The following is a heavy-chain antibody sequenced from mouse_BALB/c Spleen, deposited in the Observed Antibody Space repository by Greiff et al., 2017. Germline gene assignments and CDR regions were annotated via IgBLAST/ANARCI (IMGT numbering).Heavy chain of an antibody. J-gene: IGHJ2*01. V-gene: IGHV7-3*02. CDR3: ARGITTAPFDY. CDR2: IRNKANGYTT. CDR1: GFTFTDYY. D-gene: IGHD1-2*01. Sequence: DVMLVESGGGLVQPGGSLRLSCATSGFTFTDYYMSWVRQPPGKALEWLGFIRNKANGYTTEYSASVKGRFTISRDNSQSILYLQMNTLRAEDSATYYCARGITTAPFDYWGQGTTLTVSS.